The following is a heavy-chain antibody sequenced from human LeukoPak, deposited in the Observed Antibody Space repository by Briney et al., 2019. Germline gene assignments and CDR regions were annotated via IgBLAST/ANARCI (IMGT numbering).Heavy chain of an antibody. V-gene: IGHV3-23*01. CDR2: ISGSGGST. CDR1: GFTFSSYA. Sequence: GGSLRLSCAASGFTFSSYAMSWVRQAPGKGLEWVSAISGSGGSTYYADSVKGRFTISRDNSKNTLYLQMHSLRTGDTGVYYCARQTPFSSGWLGRFDPWGQGTLVTVSS. J-gene: IGHJ5*02. D-gene: IGHD6-19*01. CDR3: ARQTPFSSGWLGRFDP.